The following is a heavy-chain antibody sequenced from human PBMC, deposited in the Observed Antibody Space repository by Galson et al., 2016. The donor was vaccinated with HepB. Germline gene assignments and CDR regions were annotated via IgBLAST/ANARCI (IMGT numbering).Heavy chain of an antibody. CDR3: ARESGDPRFF. V-gene: IGHV1-46*01. J-gene: IGHJ4*02. CDR1: GYTFTSYY. CDR2: IHPNGGTT. Sequence: SVKVSCKASGYTFTSYYLHWVRQAPGQGLEWMRMIHPNGGTTSYAQKFQGRVTITRDTSTTTVHMELSSLRSDDTAVYYCARESGDPRFFWGQGTLVTVSS. D-gene: IGHD2-21*02.